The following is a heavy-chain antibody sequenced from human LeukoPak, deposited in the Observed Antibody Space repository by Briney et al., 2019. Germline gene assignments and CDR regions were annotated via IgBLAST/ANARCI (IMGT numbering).Heavy chain of an antibody. CDR3: ARGDCSSTICYSPMDV. D-gene: IGHD2-2*01. Sequence: SETLSLTCAVYGGSFSGYYWSWIRRPPGKGLEWIGSIYRSGSTNYNPSLKSRVTISVDTSKNQFSLKVNSVTAADTALYYCARGDCSSTICYSPMDVWGKGTTVTVSS. CDR2: IYRSGST. CDR1: GGSFSGYY. V-gene: IGHV4-34*01. J-gene: IGHJ6*03.